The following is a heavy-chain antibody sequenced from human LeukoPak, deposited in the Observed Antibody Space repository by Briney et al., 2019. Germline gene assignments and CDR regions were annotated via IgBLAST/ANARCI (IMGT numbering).Heavy chain of an antibody. CDR3: ARGVYSSGWYVGEDYFDY. D-gene: IGHD6-19*01. Sequence: PSETLSLTCTVSGGSISSYYWSWIRQPAGKGLEWIGRIYTSGSTNYNPSLKSRVTMSVDTSKNQFSLKLSSVTAADTAVYYCARGVYSSGWYVGEDYFDYWGQGTLVTVSP. CDR2: IYTSGST. J-gene: IGHJ4*02. CDR1: GGSISSYY. V-gene: IGHV4-4*07.